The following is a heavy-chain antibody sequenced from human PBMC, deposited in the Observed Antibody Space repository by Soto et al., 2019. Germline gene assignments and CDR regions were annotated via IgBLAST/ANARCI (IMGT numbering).Heavy chain of an antibody. CDR1: GFFISSGNY. Sequence: SETLSLTCAVSGFFISSGNYWGWIRKPPGEGLEWIGSIFHGGNTYYNPSLKSRVTISVDMSKNQFSLKLNSVTAADTAVYYCARARWYDAFDVWGQGTVVTVSS. D-gene: IGHD2-15*01. CDR2: IFHGGNT. V-gene: IGHV4-38-2*01. J-gene: IGHJ3*01. CDR3: ARARWYDAFDV.